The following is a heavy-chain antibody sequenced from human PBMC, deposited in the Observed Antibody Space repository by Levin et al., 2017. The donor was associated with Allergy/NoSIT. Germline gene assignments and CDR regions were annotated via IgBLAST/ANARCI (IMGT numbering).Heavy chain of an antibody. J-gene: IGHJ6*03. D-gene: IGHD2-2*01. CDR2: IYNTGRT. CDR1: GGSISSYY. Sequence: PSETLSLTCTVSGGSISSYYWSWIRKTPGKGLEWIGYIYNTGRTNYNPSLKSRVTISMDTSKNQFSLKVKSVTAADTAVYYCARAITHCNSTSCYSAEGYYYMDVWGKGTTVTVSS. V-gene: IGHV4-59*01. CDR3: ARAITHCNSTSCYSAEGYYYMDV.